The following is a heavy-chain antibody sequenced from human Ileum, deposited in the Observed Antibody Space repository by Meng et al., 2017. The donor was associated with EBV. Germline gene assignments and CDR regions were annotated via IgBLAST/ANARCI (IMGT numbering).Heavy chain of an antibody. CDR3: ARNVPGTSAYYD. V-gene: IGHV4-28*01. J-gene: IGHJ4*02. Sequence: QVHLQESGPGLVKPSDTLSPTCAVSGYSISSTNWWGWIRQPPGKGLEWIGYIYYSGSTSYNPSLKSRVTMSVDTSKNQFSLNLNSVTAVDTAVYYCARNVPGTSAYYDWGQGTLVTVSS. CDR2: IYYSGST. D-gene: IGHD3-22*01. CDR1: GYSISSTNW.